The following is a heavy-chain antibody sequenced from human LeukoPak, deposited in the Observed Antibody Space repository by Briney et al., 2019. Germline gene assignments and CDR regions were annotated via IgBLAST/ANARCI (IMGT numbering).Heavy chain of an antibody. CDR3: ARQYCSRSSCYNFDY. V-gene: IGHV4-59*08. D-gene: IGHD2-2*02. Sequence: SETLSLTCTVSGGSISSFLWSWIRQPPGKGLEWIGYINYSGTTNYNPSLKSRVPISVDTSKNQFSLKLSSVTAADTAVYYCARQYCSRSSCYNFDYWGQGTLVTVSS. CDR2: INYSGTT. CDR1: GGSISSFL. J-gene: IGHJ4*02.